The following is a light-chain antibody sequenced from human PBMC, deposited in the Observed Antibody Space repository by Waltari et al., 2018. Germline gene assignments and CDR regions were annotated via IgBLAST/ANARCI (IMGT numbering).Light chain of an antibody. CDR2: NYR. CDR3: ATWDANLNGVV. CDR1: SSNIACNS. V-gene: IGLV1-44*01. J-gene: IGLJ2*01. Sequence: QSVLTQPPSVSGTPGQRVTISCSGSSSNIACNSVNWYQQVPGKAPKLLIYNYRQRPSGWCDRFSGTKADSSASLAISGLRSEDEAHYYCATWDANLNGVVFGGGTKLTVL.